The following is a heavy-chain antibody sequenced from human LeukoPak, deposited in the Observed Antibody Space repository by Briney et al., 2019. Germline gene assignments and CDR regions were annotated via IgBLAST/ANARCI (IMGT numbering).Heavy chain of an antibody. CDR1: GFTFSEYS. Sequence: GGSLRLSCAASGFTFSEYSINWVRQAPGKGLEWVSYISAGSSTIYYADSVKGRFTISRDNARNSLYLQMNSLRDEDRAVYYCARRSGWSYYFDSWGQGTLVTVSS. J-gene: IGHJ4*02. D-gene: IGHD6-19*01. V-gene: IGHV3-48*02. CDR3: ARRSGWSYYFDS. CDR2: ISAGSSTI.